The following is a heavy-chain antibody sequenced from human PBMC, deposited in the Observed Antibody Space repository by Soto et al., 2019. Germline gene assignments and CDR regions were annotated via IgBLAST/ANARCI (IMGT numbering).Heavy chain of an antibody. CDR1: GFTFSDHY. CDR3: ARASGSYWSHFAFDY. D-gene: IGHD1-26*01. CDR2: TRNKANSYTT. V-gene: IGHV3-72*01. Sequence: PGGSLRLSCAASGFTFSDHYMDWVRQAPGKGLEWVGRTRNKANSYTTEYAASVKGRFTISRDDSKISLYLQMNSLKTEDTAVYYCARASGSYWSHFAFDYWGQGTLVTVSS. J-gene: IGHJ4*02.